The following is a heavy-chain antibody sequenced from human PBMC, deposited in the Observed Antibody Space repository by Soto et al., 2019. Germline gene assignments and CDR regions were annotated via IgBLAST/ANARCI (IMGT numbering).Heavy chain of an antibody. CDR1: GGSIRSYA. CDR2: ITPNLGTP. J-gene: IGHJ6*02. D-gene: IGHD6-6*01. V-gene: IGHV1-69*01. CDR3: ARDLSSSGKHYGMDV. Sequence: QVQLVQSGAEMKKPGSSVKVSCKASGGSIRSYAFSWVRQAPGQGLEWMGGITPNLGTPYHAQTYQGRLTMSADESTRTVDRELTSLRSEDTAVYYCARDLSSSGKHYGMDVVGQGTTVTVSS.